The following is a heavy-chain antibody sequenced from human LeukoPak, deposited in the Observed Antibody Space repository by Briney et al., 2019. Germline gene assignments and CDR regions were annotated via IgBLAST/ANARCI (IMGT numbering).Heavy chain of an antibody. V-gene: IGHV3-7*01. J-gene: IGHJ4*02. CDR3: ARVVRDSLGAYDY. Sequence: PGGSLRLSCAASGFTFSSYWMSWVRQAPGKGLEWVANIKQDGSEKYYVDSVKGRFTISRDNAKNSLYLQMNSLRAEDTAVYYCARVVRDSLGAYDYWGQGTLVTVSS. CDR1: GFTFSSYW. D-gene: IGHD3-22*01. CDR2: IKQDGSEK.